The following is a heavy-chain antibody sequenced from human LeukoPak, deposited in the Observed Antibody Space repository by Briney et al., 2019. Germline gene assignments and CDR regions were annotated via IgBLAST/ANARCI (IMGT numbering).Heavy chain of an antibody. CDR3: ARVLPSLYGMDV. Sequence: ASVKVSCKASGGTFSSYAISWVRQAPGQGLEWMGWISAYNGNTNYAQKLQGRVTMTTDTSTSTAYMELRSLRSDDTAVYYCARVLPSLYGMDVWGQGTTVTVSS. V-gene: IGHV1-18*01. J-gene: IGHJ6*02. CDR2: ISAYNGNT. CDR1: GGTFSSYA.